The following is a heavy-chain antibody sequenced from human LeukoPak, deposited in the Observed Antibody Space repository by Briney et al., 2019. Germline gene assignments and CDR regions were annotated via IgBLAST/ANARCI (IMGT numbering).Heavy chain of an antibody. CDR3: VKRPYCGGDCYYFDY. J-gene: IGHJ4*02. CDR2: ISSSGGST. D-gene: IGHD2-21*02. V-gene: IGHV3-64D*06. CDR1: GFTFSSYA. Sequence: GGSLRLSCSASGFTFSSYAMHWVRQAPGKGLENVSTISSSGGSTYYADPVKGRFTISRDNSKNTLYLQMSSLRAEDTAVYYCVKRPYCGGDCYYFDYWGQGTLVTVSS.